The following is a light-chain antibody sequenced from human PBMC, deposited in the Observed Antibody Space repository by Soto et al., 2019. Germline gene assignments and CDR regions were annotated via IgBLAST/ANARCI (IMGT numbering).Light chain of an antibody. J-gene: IGKJ5*01. V-gene: IGKV3-20*01. CDR2: GAS. CDR3: QQYGTSPRT. CDR1: QSVSSNN. Sequence: EIVLTQSPGTLSLSPGERATLSCRASQSVSSNNLAWYQQKLGRAPRLLISGASRRATGIPHRFSGSGSGTDFTLTITSLETEDFAVYYCQQYGTSPRTFGQGTRLEIK.